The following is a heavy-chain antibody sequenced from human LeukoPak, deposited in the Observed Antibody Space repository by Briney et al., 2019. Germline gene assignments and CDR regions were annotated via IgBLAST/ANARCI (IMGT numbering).Heavy chain of an antibody. Sequence: PSQTLSLTCAISGDSVSSNSAGWNWIRQSPSRGLEWLGRTYYRSKWYNDYAVSVKSRITINPDTSKNQFSLQLNSVTPEDTAVYYCARARAALWQQLVLDAFDIWGQGTMVTVSS. V-gene: IGHV6-1*01. D-gene: IGHD6-13*01. CDR3: ARARAALWQQLVLDAFDI. J-gene: IGHJ3*02. CDR1: GDSVSSNSAG. CDR2: TYYRSKWYN.